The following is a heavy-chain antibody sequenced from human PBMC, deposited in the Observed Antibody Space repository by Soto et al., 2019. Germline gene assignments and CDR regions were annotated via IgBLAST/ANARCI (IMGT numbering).Heavy chain of an antibody. CDR2: IIPIFGTA. CDR1: GGTFSSYA. Sequence: QVQLVQSGAEVKKPGSSVKVSCKASGGTFSSYAISWVRQAPGQGLEWMGGIIPIFGTANYAQKFQGRVTITADESTSTAYMELSSLRSEDTAVYYCARDQDLTIFGVATRVYFDYWGQGTLVTVSS. V-gene: IGHV1-69*01. D-gene: IGHD3-3*01. CDR3: ARDQDLTIFGVATRVYFDY. J-gene: IGHJ4*02.